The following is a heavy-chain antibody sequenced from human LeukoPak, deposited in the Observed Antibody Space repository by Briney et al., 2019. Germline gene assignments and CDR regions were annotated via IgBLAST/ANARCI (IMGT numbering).Heavy chain of an antibody. CDR3: ASIAAAGLDAFDI. V-gene: IGHV4-31*03. Sequence: SETLSLTCTVSGGSISSGGYYWSWIRQHPGKGLEWIGYIYYSGSTYYNPPLKSRVTISVDTSKNQFSLKLSSVTAADTAVYYCASIAAAGLDAFDIWGQGTMVTVSS. D-gene: IGHD6-25*01. CDR1: GGSISSGGYY. J-gene: IGHJ3*02. CDR2: IYYSGST.